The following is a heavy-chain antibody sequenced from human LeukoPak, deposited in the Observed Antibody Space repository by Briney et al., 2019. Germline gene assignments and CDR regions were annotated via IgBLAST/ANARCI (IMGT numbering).Heavy chain of an antibody. V-gene: IGHV3-30*18. Sequence: GGSLRLSCAASGFTFSSYWMSWVRQAPGKGLEWVAVISYDGGNKYYADSVKGRFTVSRDNSKNTLYLQMNSLRAEDTAVYYCAKVGDKVVVTPRLDPWGQGTLVTVSS. J-gene: IGHJ5*02. D-gene: IGHD3-22*01. CDR2: ISYDGGNK. CDR1: GFTFSSYW. CDR3: AKVGDKVVVTPRLDP.